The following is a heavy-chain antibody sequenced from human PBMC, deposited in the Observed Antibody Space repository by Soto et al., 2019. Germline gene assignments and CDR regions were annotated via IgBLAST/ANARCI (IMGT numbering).Heavy chain of an antibody. V-gene: IGHV5-51*01. CDR2: IYPYDSET. Sequence: DSLTISCKGSGYSFTHYWIGLVRQMPGKGLEWMGLIYPYDSETRYSPSFQGQVTMSVDKSISTAYLQWSSLKASDTAMYYCVRRPDGGYYFDYWGQGTLVTVSS. D-gene: IGHD3-22*01. J-gene: IGHJ4*02. CDR3: VRRPDGGYYFDY. CDR1: GYSFTHYW.